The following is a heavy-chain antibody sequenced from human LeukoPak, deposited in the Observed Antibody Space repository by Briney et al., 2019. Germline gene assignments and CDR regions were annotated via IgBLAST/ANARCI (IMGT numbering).Heavy chain of an antibody. D-gene: IGHD6-6*01. Sequence: GGSLRLSCAASGFTFSSYSMNWVRQAPGKGLEWVSSISSSSSYIYYADSVKGRFTISRDNAKNSLYLQMNSLRAEDTAVCYCAREYSSSAFDIWGQGTMVTVSS. CDR3: AREYSSSAFDI. CDR1: GFTFSSYS. J-gene: IGHJ3*02. V-gene: IGHV3-21*01. CDR2: ISSSSSYI.